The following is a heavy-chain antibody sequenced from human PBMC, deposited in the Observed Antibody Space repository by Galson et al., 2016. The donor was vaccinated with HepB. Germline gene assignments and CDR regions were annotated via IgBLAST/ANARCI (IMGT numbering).Heavy chain of an antibody. V-gene: IGHV3-48*03. J-gene: IGHJ4*02. D-gene: IGHD3-9*01. CDR2: ISSSGTTI. CDR3: AREPVRLDDLLTGPPKNPDY. CDR1: GFTFSRYE. Sequence: SLRLSCAASGFTFSRYETNWVRQAPGKGLEWVSYISSSGTTIYYADSVKGRFTISRDNAKTSLYLQMNRLRAEYTAVYYCAREPVRLDDLLTGPPKNPDYWGQGALVNVSS.